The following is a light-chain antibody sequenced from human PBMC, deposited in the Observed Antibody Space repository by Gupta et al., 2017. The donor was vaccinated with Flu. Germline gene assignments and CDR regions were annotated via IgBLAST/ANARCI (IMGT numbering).Light chain of an antibody. CDR2: KAS. J-gene: IGKJ4*01. CDR3: QQYDSYSLT. V-gene: IGKV1-5*03. CDR1: QSLSSW. Sequence: DIQMTKSPSTLSAYVGDRVTITCRASQSLSSWLAWYPQKPGKAPNLLIYKASNLESGVPSRFSGSGSGTEFTLTISSLQPDDFATYYCQQYDSYSLTFGGGTKVEI.